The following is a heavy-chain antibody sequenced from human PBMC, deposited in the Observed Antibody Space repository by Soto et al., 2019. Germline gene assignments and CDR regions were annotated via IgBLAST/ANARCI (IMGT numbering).Heavy chain of an antibody. CDR3: ARERAYYYDSSGYYAFDY. V-gene: IGHV1-69*06. D-gene: IGHD3-22*01. Sequence: SVKVSCKASGGTFSSYAISWVRQAPGQGLEWMGGIIPIFGTANYAQKFQGRVTITADKSTSTAYMELSSLRSEDTAVYYCARERAYYYDSSGYYAFDYWGQGTLFPVSS. CDR1: GGTFSSYA. CDR2: IIPIFGTA. J-gene: IGHJ4*02.